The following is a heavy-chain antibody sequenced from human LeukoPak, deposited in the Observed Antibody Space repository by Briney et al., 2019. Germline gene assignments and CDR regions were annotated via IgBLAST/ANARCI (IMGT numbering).Heavy chain of an antibody. CDR3: ASSIAVSDYFDY. V-gene: IGHV4-39*01. CDR1: GGSISSSSYY. D-gene: IGHD6-19*01. CDR2: IYYSGST. Sequence: SETLSLTCTVSGGSISSSSYYWGWIRQPPGKGLEWIGSIYYSGSTYYNPSLKSRVTISVDTSKNQFSLKLSSVTAADTAVYYCASSIAVSDYFDYWGQGTLVTVSS. J-gene: IGHJ4*02.